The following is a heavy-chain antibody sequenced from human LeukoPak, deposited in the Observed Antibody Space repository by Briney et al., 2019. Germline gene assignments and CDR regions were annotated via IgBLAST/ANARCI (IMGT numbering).Heavy chain of an antibody. CDR3: ARELFTVTTVDY. CDR1: GFTVSSKY. D-gene: IGHD4-17*01. V-gene: IGHV3-66*01. CDR2: IYSGGST. J-gene: IGHJ4*02. Sequence: GGSLRLSCAASGFTVSSKYMSWVRQAPGKGLEWVSVIYSGGSTYYADSVKGRFTISRDNSKNTLYLQMNSLRAEDTAVYYCARELFTVTTVDYWGQGTLVTVSS.